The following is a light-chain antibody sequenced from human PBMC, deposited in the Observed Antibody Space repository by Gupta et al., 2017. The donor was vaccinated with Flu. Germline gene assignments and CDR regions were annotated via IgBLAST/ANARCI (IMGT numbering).Light chain of an antibody. CDR2: GAS. Sequence: EIVLTQSPATLSLSPGERATLSCRASHSVNTCLAWYQQKLGQAPRLLIFGASNRATGIPARFSGSRSETDFTLTINSLEPVDFAVYYCQQCADWPLTFGGGTKVEIK. V-gene: IGKV3-11*01. CDR3: QQCADWPLT. J-gene: IGKJ4*01. CDR1: HSVNTC.